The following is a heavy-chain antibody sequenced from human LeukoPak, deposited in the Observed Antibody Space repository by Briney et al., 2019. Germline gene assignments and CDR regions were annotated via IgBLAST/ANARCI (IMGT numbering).Heavy chain of an antibody. CDR1: GFTVSSNY. CDR2: ISGSGGST. J-gene: IGHJ4*02. CDR3: AKVRGYEQDY. D-gene: IGHD2-2*01. V-gene: IGHV3-23*01. Sequence: QPGGSLRLSCAASGFTVSSNYMSWVRQAPGKGLEWVSAISGSGGSTYYADSVKGRFTISRDNSKNTLYLQMNSLRAEDTAVYYCAKVRGYEQDYWGQGTLVTVSS.